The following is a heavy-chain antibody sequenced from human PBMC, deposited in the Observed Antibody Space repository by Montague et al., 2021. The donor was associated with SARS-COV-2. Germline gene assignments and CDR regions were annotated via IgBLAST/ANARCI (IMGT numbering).Heavy chain of an antibody. Sequence: SETLSLTCTVSGGSISSYYWSWIRQPPGTGLEWIGYIYYSGSTNSNPSLSRRVTISVDTSKNQFSLKLSPVTAADTAAYYCARASGWMGNAFDIWGHGTMVTVSS. J-gene: IGHJ3*02. CDR1: GGSISSYY. CDR2: IYYSGST. V-gene: IGHV4-59*01. D-gene: IGHD6-19*01. CDR3: ARASGWMGNAFDI.